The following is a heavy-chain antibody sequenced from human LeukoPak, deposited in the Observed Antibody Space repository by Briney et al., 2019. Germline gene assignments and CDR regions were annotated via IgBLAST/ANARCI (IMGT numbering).Heavy chain of an antibody. CDR3: ASRSRTHYVRFDY. J-gene: IGHJ4*02. Sequence: GASVKVSCKASGGTFSSYAISWVRQAPGQGLDWMGGIIPIFGTATYAQKFQGRVTITADESTSTAYMELSSLRSEDTAVYYCASRSRTHYVRFDYWGQGTLVTVSS. D-gene: IGHD3-16*01. CDR1: GGTFSSYA. V-gene: IGHV1-69*13. CDR2: IIPIFGTA.